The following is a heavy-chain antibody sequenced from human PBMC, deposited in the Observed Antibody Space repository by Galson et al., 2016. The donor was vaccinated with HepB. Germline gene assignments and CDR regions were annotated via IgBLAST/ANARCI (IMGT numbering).Heavy chain of an antibody. D-gene: IGHD4-11*01. CDR3: ARSFSNYEPLDS. V-gene: IGHV3-53*01. CDR2: IYSGGAT. J-gene: IGHJ4*02. CDR1: GFSVSRNY. Sequence: SLRHSCPASGFSVSRNYMNWVRQAPGKGLEWVSIIYSGGATYYADSVKGRFTISRDKSKNTLYLQMNSLRVAYTAIYYRARSFSNYEPLDSWGQGTLVTVSS.